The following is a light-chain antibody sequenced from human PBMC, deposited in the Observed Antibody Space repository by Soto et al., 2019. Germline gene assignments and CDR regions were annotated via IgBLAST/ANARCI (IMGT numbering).Light chain of an antibody. V-gene: IGLV2-14*01. CDR2: DVS. CDR1: SSDVGGYNY. J-gene: IGLJ1*01. CDR3: SSYTSSSTYV. Sequence: LTQPASVSVSPGQSIAISCTGASSDVGGYNYVSWYQQHPGKAPRLMIYDVSNRPSGVSDRFSGSKSGNTASLTISGLQAEDEAEYYCSSYTSSSTYVFGTGTKVTVL.